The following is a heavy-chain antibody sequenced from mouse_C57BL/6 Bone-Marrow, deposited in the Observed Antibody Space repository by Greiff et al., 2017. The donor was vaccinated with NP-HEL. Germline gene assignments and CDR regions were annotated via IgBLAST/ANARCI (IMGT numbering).Heavy chain of an antibody. CDR2: INYDGSST. Sequence: EVNVVESEGGLVQPGSSMKLSCTASGFTFSDYYMAWVRQVPEKGLEWVANINYDGSSTYYLDSLKSRFIISRDNAKNILYLQMSSLKSEDTATYYCARERWGWLPYFDYWGQGTTLTVSS. D-gene: IGHD2-3*01. J-gene: IGHJ2*01. V-gene: IGHV5-16*01. CDR1: GFTFSDYY. CDR3: ARERWGWLPYFDY.